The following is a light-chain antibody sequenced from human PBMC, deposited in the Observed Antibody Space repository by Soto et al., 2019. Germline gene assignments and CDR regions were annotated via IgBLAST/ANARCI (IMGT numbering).Light chain of an antibody. CDR2: GAS. CDR1: QSITTGY. V-gene: IGKV3-20*01. Sequence: ESVLTQSPGTLSLSPGERATLSCRAGQSITTGYLAWYQQRFGQSPRLLIYGASSRAPGIPDRFSGSGSGTDFTLTISRLEPEDFAVDYCQQYVSSITFGQGTRLEIK. CDR3: QQYVSSIT. J-gene: IGKJ5*01.